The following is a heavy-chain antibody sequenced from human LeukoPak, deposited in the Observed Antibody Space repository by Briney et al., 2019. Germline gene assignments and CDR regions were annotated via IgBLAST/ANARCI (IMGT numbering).Heavy chain of an antibody. J-gene: IGHJ4*02. V-gene: IGHV3-7*05. CDR1: GFMLSSHW. D-gene: IGHD6-13*01. CDR3: AAGTAADY. Sequence: GGSLRLSCATSGFMLSSHWMSWVRQAPGKGLEWVAAISGDGSETLYMDSVKGRFTLTRDNAKNSLYLQMHSLRVEDTAVYYCAAGTAADYWGQGTLVIVSS. CDR2: ISGDGSET.